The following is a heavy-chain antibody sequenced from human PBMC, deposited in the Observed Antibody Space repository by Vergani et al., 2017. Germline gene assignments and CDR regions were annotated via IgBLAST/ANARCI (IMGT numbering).Heavy chain of an antibody. CDR1: GFTFSSYA. CDR2: ISGSGGST. D-gene: IGHD6-19*01. V-gene: IGHV3-23*01. J-gene: IGHJ4*02. Sequence: EVQLLESGGGLVQPGGSLRLSCAASGFTFSSYAMSWVRQAPGTGLEWVSAISGSGGSTYYADSVKGLFTISRDNSKNTLYLQMNSLRAEDTAVYYCSGVGWLYYFDYWGQGTLVTVSS. CDR3: SGVGWLYYFDY.